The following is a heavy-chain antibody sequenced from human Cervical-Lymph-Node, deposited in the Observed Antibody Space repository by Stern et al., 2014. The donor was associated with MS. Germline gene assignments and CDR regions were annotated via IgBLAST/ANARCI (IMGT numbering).Heavy chain of an antibody. Sequence: VQLVESGAEVKKPGSSVKVSCKASGGTFSSYAISWVRQGPGQGLEWVGGNIPIFGTANYAQKFQGRVTITADESTSTAYMELSSLRSEDTAVYYCARGNGAGYYYYYYGMDVWGQGTTVTVSS. V-gene: IGHV1-69*01. D-gene: IGHD1-1*01. J-gene: IGHJ6*02. CDR2: NIPIFGTA. CDR3: ARGNGAGYYYYYYGMDV. CDR1: GGTFSSYA.